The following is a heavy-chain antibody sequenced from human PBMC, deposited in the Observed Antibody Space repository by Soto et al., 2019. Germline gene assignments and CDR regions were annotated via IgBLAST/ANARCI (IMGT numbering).Heavy chain of an antibody. CDR1: GFTFSSYS. V-gene: IGHV3-48*02. Sequence: SLRLSCAASGFTFSSYSMNWVRQAPGKGLEWVSYISSSSSTIYYADPVKGRFTISRDNAKNSLYLQMNSLRDEDTAVYYCASLYSSGWYGLGYYYGMDVWGQGTTVTVSS. CDR3: ASLYSSGWYGLGYYYGMDV. D-gene: IGHD6-19*01. J-gene: IGHJ6*02. CDR2: ISSSSSTI.